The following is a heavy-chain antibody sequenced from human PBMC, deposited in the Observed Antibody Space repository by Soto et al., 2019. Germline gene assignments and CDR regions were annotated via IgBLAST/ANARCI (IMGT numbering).Heavy chain of an antibody. CDR3: ARAPIRGYSYGYVDY. CDR2: VSGYNDKT. CDR1: GYTFTNHG. V-gene: IGHV1-18*04. Sequence: ASVKVSCKASGYTFTNHGISWVRQAPGQGLEWMGWVSGYNDKTKSAQKFQGRVTMTTDTSTSTAYMELRSLRSDDTAMYYCARAPIRGYSYGYVDYWGQGTLVTVSS. D-gene: IGHD5-18*01. J-gene: IGHJ4*02.